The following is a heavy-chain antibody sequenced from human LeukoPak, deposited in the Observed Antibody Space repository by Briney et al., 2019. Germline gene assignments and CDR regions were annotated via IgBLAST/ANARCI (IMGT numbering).Heavy chain of an antibody. J-gene: IGHJ5*02. CDR3: ARLLTGTNPNNWFDP. V-gene: IGHV4-38-2*01. CDR2: IHHSGTT. CDR1: GYSISSGHY. Sequence: SETLSLTCAVSGYSISSGHYWGWIRQPPGKGREWIGSIHHSGTTYYNPSLKSRVTISIDTSKNQFSLKLSSVTAADTAAFYCARLLTGTNPNNWFDPWGQGTLVTVSS. D-gene: IGHD1-7*01.